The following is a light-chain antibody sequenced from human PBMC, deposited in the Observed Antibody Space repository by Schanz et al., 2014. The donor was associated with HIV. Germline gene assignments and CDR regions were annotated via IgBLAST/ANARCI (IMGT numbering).Light chain of an antibody. CDR1: QSISSW. J-gene: IGKJ2*01. CDR3: QQYNSFPYT. CDR2: KAS. V-gene: IGKV1-5*03. Sequence: DIQMTQSPSTLSASVGDRVTITCRASQSISSWLAWYQQKPGKAPKLLIYKASSLESGVPSRFSGSGSGTKFTLTITSLQPEDSATYYCQQYNSFPYTFGQGTKLEIK.